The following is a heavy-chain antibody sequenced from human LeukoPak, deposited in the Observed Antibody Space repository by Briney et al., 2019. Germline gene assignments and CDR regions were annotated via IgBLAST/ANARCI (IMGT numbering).Heavy chain of an antibody. D-gene: IGHD5-18*01. CDR1: GDSVSSNSAA. J-gene: IGHJ3*02. CDR2: TYYRSKWYN. CDR3: ARERIQLWEIHDAFDI. Sequence: SQTLSLTCAISGDSVSSNSAAWNWIRQSPSRGLEWLGRTYYRSKWYNDYAVSVKSRTTINPDTSKNQFSLQLNSVTPEDTAVYYCARERIQLWEIHDAFDIWGQGTMVTVSS. V-gene: IGHV6-1*01.